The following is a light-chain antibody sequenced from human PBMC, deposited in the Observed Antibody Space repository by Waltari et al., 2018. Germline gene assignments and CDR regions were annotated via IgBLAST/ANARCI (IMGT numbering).Light chain of an antibody. Sequence: HSALTQPASVSGSPGQSLTIPCTGTRRDLGFYTFVSWYQQHPGKAPKVMIYHVSNRPSGVSNRFSGSKSGNTASLTISGLQPEDEADYYCASETSTTTLYVFGSGTKVTVL. CDR3: ASETSTTTLYV. CDR1: RRDLGFYTF. V-gene: IGLV2-14*03. CDR2: HVS. J-gene: IGLJ1*01.